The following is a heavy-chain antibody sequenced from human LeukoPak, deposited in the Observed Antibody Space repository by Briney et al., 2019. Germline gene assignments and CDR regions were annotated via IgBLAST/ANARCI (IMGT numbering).Heavy chain of an antibody. CDR3: ARGYLVGYYDSSGYYYYFDY. CDR2: INHSGST. V-gene: IGHV4-34*01. J-gene: IGHJ4*02. D-gene: IGHD3-22*01. Sequence: SETLSFTCAVYGGSFSGYYWSWIRQPPGKGLEWIGEINHSGSTNYNPSLKSRVTISVDTSKNQFSLKLSSVTAADTAVYYCARGYLVGYYDSSGYYYYFDYWGQGALVTVSS. CDR1: GGSFSGYY.